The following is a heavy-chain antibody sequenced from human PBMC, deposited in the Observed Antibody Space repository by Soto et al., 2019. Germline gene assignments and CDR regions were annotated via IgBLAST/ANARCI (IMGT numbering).Heavy chain of an antibody. D-gene: IGHD3-22*01. CDR2: IIPVFGTP. CDR1: GGSLSNDG. CDR3: ARGDATKIVVTTYYGMDV. Sequence: QVQLVQSGAEVKKPGSSVKVSCKASGGSLSNDGISWVRQAPGQGLEWMGAIIPVFGTPNYAQKFQDRVTITADESTTTVYMEVRSLTSEDTAVYYCARGDATKIVVTTYYGMDVWGQGTTVTVSS. J-gene: IGHJ6*02. V-gene: IGHV1-69*12.